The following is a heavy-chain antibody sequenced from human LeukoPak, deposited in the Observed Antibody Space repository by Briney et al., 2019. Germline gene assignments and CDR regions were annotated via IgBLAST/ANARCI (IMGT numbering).Heavy chain of an antibody. CDR1: GFTFSTYA. Sequence: GGSLRLSCAASGFTFSTYAMSWVRQAPGKGLEWVSAISASGGTTYYVDFVKGRFTISRDNSKNTLYLQMSSLRVEDTAVYYCVKEPREYCSSTSCPNWIDPWGQGTLVTVSS. D-gene: IGHD2-2*01. CDR2: ISASGGTT. J-gene: IGHJ5*02. CDR3: VKEPREYCSSTSCPNWIDP. V-gene: IGHV3-23*01.